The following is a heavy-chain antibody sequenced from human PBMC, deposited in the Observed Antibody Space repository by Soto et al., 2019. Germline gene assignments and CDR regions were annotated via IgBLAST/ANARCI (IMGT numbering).Heavy chain of an antibody. Sequence: PGGSLRLSCAASGFPFSRSFMHWVRQAPWKGLVWVARVNADGSATVYAGSVKGRFTISRDNVRNTVSLEMNDLRAEDTAVYFCVREPGAFISTWSLRFDSWGQGTLVTVSS. V-gene: IGHV3-74*01. D-gene: IGHD2-2*01. CDR3: VREPGAFISTWSLRFDS. CDR2: VNADGSAT. J-gene: IGHJ4*02. CDR1: GFPFSRSF.